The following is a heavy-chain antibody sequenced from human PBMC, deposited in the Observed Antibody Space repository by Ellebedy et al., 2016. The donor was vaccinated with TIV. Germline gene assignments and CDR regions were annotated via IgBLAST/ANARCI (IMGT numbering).Heavy chain of an antibody. CDR2: IKTDGSGK. V-gene: IGHV3-7*01. J-gene: IGHJ6*02. CDR1: GFTFSNYW. Sequence: GESLKISCAASGFTFSNYWMGWVRQSPERGLEWVANIKTDGSGKAYVDSLKGRFTISRDNAKNSLYLQMNSLRGDDTAVYYCARASRGMDVWGQGTTVTVSS. CDR3: ARASRGMDV.